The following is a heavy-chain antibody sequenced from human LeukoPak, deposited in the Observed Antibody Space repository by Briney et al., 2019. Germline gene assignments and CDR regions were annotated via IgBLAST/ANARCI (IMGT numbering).Heavy chain of an antibody. CDR2: TYFRSKWYN. Sequence: SQTLSLTCAISGDSVSSNSATWEWIRQSPSRGLEWLGRTYFRSKWYNDYAVSVKSRITINPGTSKNQFSLQLNSVTPDDTAVYYCVRNDWNYAPDWGQGTLVTVSS. V-gene: IGHV6-1*01. J-gene: IGHJ4*01. CDR1: GDSVSSNSAT. CDR3: VRNDWNYAPD. D-gene: IGHD1-7*01.